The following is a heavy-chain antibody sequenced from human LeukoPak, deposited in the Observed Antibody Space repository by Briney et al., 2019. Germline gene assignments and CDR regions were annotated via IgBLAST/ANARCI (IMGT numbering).Heavy chain of an antibody. CDR3: TRACADCQSQPRGDY. CDR2: ISSSSSYI. Sequence: PGGSLRLSCAASGFTFSSYSMNWVRQAPGKGLEWVSSISSSSSYIYYADSVKGRFTISRDNAKNSLYLQMNSLRAEDTAVYYCTRACADCQSQPRGDYWGQGTLVTVSS. V-gene: IGHV3-21*01. J-gene: IGHJ4*02. D-gene: IGHD2-21*01. CDR1: GFTFSSYS.